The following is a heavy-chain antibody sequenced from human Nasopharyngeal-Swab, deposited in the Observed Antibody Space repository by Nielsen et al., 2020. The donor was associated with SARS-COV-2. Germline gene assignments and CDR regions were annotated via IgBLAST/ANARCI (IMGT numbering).Heavy chain of an antibody. D-gene: IGHD1-26*01. CDR3: ATWELPRGNFDY. CDR1: GFTFNNYW. V-gene: IGHV3-74*01. CDR2: IMTDGSGT. Sequence: GESLKISCAASGFTFNNYWMHWVRQAPGKGLVWVSRIMTDGSGTTYADSVKGRFTISRDNAKNTLFLQMNSPRAEDTAVYYCATWELPRGNFDYWGQGTLVTVSS. J-gene: IGHJ4*02.